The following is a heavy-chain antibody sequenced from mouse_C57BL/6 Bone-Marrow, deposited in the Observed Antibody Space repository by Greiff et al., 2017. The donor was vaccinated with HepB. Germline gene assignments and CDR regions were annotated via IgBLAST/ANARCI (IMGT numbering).Heavy chain of an antibody. J-gene: IGHJ2*01. CDR2: IYPRSGNT. Sequence: VQLQQSGAELARPGASVKLSCKASGYTFTSYGISWVKQRTGQGLEWIGEIYPRSGNTYYNEKFKGKATLTADKSSSTAYMELRSLTSEDSAVFFCARELWYPYYFDYWGQGTTLPVSS. D-gene: IGHD2-1*01. CDR1: GYTFTSYG. CDR3: ARELWYPYYFDY. V-gene: IGHV1-81*01.